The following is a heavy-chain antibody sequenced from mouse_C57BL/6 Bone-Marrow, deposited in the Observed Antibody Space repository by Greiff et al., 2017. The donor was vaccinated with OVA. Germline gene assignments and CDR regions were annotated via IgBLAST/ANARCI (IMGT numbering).Heavy chain of an antibody. V-gene: IGHV1-9*01. CDR3: GGVPTVVARREYFDY. J-gene: IGHJ2*01. CDR1: GYTFTGYC. CDR2: ILPGSGST. Sequence: VQLQQSGAELMKPGASVKLSCKATGYTFTGYCIEWVKQRPGHGLEWIGDILPGSGSTNYNEKFKGKATFTADTSSNTAYMQRSSLTTEDSAIYYCGGVPTVVARREYFDYWGQGTTLTVSS. D-gene: IGHD1-1*01.